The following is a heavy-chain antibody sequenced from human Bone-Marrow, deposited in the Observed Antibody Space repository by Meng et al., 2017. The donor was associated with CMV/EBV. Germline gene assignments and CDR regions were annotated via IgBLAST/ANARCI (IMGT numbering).Heavy chain of an antibody. V-gene: IGHV4-59*01. J-gene: IGHJ5*02. CDR2: IYYSGST. D-gene: IGHD7-27*01. CDR1: GGSISSYY. Sequence: GSLRLSCTVSGGSISSYYWSWIRQPPGKGLEWIGYIYYSGSTNYNPSLTSRVTISVDTSKNQFSLKLSSVTAADTAVYYCASGDSSWFDPWGQGTLVTVSS. CDR3: ASGDSSWFDP.